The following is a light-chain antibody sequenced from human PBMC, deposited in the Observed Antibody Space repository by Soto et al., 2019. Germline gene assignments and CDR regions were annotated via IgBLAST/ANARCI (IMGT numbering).Light chain of an antibody. CDR1: SSDVGSYNF. CDR3: CSFAGSNTFNYV. CDR2: EGT. Sequence: QSALTQPASVSGSPGQSITISCTGTSSDVGSYNFVSWYQQHPDKAPKLMIYEGTKRPSGVSDRFSGSKSDNTASLTISGLQTEDEADHYCCSFAGSNTFNYVFGTGTKVTVL. V-gene: IGLV2-23*01. J-gene: IGLJ1*01.